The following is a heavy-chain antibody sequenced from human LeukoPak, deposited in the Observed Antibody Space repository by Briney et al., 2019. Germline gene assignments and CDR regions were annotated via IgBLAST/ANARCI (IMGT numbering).Heavy chain of an antibody. CDR3: AKLDNFDSSGLPDY. D-gene: IGHD3-22*01. CDR2: ISGSGRST. V-gene: IGHV3-23*01. J-gene: IGHJ4*02. Sequence: GGSLRLSCAASGFTFSSYAVSWVRQAPGKGLEWVSAISGSGRSTYYADSVKGRFTISRDNSKNTLYLQMNSLRAEDTAVYYCAKLDNFDSSGLPDYWGQGTLVTVSS. CDR1: GFTFSSYA.